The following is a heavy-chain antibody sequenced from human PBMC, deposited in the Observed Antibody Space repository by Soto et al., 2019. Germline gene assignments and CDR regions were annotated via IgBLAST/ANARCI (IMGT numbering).Heavy chain of an antibody. V-gene: IGHV3-21*01. D-gene: IGHD1-26*01. CDR1: GFTFSSYS. Sequence: GGSLRLSCAASGFTFSSYSMNWVRQAPGKGLEWVSSISSSSSYIYYADSVKGRFTISRDNAKNSLYLQMNSLRAEDTAVYYCAREWELPHPDPTAAGLDYWGQGTLVTVSS. CDR2: ISSSSSYI. CDR3: AREWELPHPDPTAAGLDY. J-gene: IGHJ4*02.